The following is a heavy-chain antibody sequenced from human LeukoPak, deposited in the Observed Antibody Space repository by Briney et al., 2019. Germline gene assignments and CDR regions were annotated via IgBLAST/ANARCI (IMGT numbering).Heavy chain of an antibody. Sequence: GGSLRLSCAASGFTFSSYWMSWVRQAPGKGLEWVADINEDGSQKDYVDSVKGRFTISRDNAKDSLYLQMNSLRAEDTALYYCVRGVDVWGQGTTVAVSS. CDR2: INEDGSQK. J-gene: IGHJ6*02. CDR3: VRGVDV. CDR1: GFTFSSYW. V-gene: IGHV3-7*04.